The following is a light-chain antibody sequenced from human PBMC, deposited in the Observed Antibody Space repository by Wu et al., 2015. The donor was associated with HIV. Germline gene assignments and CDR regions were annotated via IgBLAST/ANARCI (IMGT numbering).Light chain of an antibody. J-gene: IGKJ1*01. CDR1: QSVSSN. Sequence: EIVMTQSPATLSVSPGERATLSCRASQSVSSNLAWYQQKPGQAPRLLIYGASTRATGIPARFSGSGSGTEFTLTISSLQSEDFALYYCQQHGNSLWTFGQGTKVEIK. CDR3: QQHGNSLWT. CDR2: GAS. V-gene: IGKV3-15*01.